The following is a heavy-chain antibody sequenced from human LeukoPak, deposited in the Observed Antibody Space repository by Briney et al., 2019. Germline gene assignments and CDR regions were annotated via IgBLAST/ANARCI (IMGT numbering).Heavy chain of an antibody. D-gene: IGHD4-23*01. CDR1: GGSISSNNW. V-gene: IGHV4-4*02. Sequence: SETLSLTCAVSGGSISSNNWWGWVRQPPGKGLEWIGYIYFSGSTNYNPSLKSRATISVDTSKNQFSLKLSSVTAADTAVYHCARAAGGNSHFDYWGQGTLVTVSS. CDR3: ARAAGGNSHFDY. J-gene: IGHJ4*02. CDR2: IYFSGST.